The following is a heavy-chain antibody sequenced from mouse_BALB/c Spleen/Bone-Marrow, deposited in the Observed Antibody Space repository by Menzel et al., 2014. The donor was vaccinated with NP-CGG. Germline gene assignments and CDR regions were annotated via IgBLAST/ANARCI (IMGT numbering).Heavy chain of an antibody. Sequence: QVQLKQSGAELVRPGTSVKVSCKASGYAFTNYLIEWVKQRPGQGLEWIGVINPGSGGTNYNEKFKGKATLTADKSSSTAYTQLSSLTSDDSAVYFCARSGYYGSNYAMDYWGQGTSVTVSS. CDR3: ARSGYYGSNYAMDY. CDR2: INPGSGGT. D-gene: IGHD1-1*01. V-gene: IGHV1-54*01. J-gene: IGHJ4*01. CDR1: GYAFTNYL.